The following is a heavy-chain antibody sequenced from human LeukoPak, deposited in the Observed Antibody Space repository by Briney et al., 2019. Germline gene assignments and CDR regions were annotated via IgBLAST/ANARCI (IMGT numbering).Heavy chain of an antibody. CDR2: FDPEDGET. CDR3: ATDYRYSNSFDY. Sequence: ASVKVSCKVSGYTLTELSMHWVRQAPGKGLEWMGGFDPEDGETIYAQKFQGRVTMTEDTSTDTAYMELSGLRSEDTAVYYCATDYRYSNSFDYWGQGTLVTVSS. J-gene: IGHJ4*02. D-gene: IGHD4-11*01. CDR1: GYTLTELS. V-gene: IGHV1-24*01.